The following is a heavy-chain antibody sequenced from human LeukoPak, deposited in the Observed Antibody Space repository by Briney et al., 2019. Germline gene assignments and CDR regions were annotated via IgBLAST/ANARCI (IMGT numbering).Heavy chain of an antibody. D-gene: IGHD2-15*01. Sequence: PGGPLRLSCAASRFTFSSYWMNWVRQAPGKGPKWVANINQDGSEQYYVDSVKGRFIISRDNAKNSLYLQMNSLRDDDTAVDYCARTGYCGGGTCFSGLSTALGCWGQGTLVTVAS. CDR1: RFTFSSYW. V-gene: IGHV3-7*04. J-gene: IGHJ4*02. CDR2: INQDGSEQ. CDR3: ARTGYCGGGTCFSGLSTALGC.